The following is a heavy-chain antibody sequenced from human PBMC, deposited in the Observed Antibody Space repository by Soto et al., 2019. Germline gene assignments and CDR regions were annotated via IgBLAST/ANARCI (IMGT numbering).Heavy chain of an antibody. CDR1: GGSVSNNNW. CDR2: IHHSGGP. CDR3: TKNSAYALDY. Sequence: QVQLQESGPGLVKPSGTLSLSCAVSGGSVSNNNWWSWVRQSPGNGLEWIGEIHHSGGPSYNPSLESRATLSVDKSKNELSLRLNYVTAADTAVYYCTKNSAYALDYWGLGILVTVSS. D-gene: IGHD5-12*01. V-gene: IGHV4-4*02. J-gene: IGHJ4*02.